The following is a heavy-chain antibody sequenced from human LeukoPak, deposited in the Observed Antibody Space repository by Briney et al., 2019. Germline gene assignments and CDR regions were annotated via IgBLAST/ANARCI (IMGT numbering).Heavy chain of an antibody. Sequence: GGSLRLSCAASGFTFTNYWMSWVRQAPGKGLEWVANIKQDGSEKYYVDSVVGRLTISRDNAENSLSLQMNSLRGEDTAVYYCVRALGSSSADYWGQGTLVTVSS. CDR1: GFTFTNYW. J-gene: IGHJ4*02. V-gene: IGHV3-7*01. CDR2: IKQDGSEK. D-gene: IGHD6-6*01. CDR3: VRALGSSSADY.